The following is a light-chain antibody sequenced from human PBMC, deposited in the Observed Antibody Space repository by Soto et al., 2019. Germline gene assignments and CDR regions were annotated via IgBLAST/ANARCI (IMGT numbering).Light chain of an antibody. CDR2: DAS. CDR1: QSLSSW. CDR3: QQSYSTPSIT. Sequence: DIQMTQSPCTLSASVGDRVTITCRASQSLSSWLAWYQQKPGKAPKLLIYDASSLESGVPSRFSGSGSGTDFTLTISSLQPEDFATYYCQQSYSTPSITFGQGTRLEIK. J-gene: IGKJ5*01. V-gene: IGKV1-39*01.